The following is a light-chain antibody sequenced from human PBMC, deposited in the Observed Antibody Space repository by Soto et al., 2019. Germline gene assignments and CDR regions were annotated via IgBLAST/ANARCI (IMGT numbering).Light chain of an antibody. V-gene: IGKV1-5*03. Sequence: DIQMTQSPSTLSASVGDRVTITCRASQSISSWLAWYQQKPGKAPKLLIYKASSLESGGPSRLSGSGSGTEFSLTISSLQRDDFATDVCQQYDSYCRSTFVQGTKLEIK. CDR2: KAS. CDR3: QQYDSYCRST. CDR1: QSISSW. J-gene: IGKJ2*01.